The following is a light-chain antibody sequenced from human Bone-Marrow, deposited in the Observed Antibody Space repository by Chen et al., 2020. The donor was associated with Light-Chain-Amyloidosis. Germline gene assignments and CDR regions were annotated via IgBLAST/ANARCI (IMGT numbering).Light chain of an antibody. CDR2: DGT. J-gene: IGLJ3*02. CDR3: CSYDGNSSWV. V-gene: IGLV2-23*01. Sequence: SALTQPASVSGSPGQSITISCTGTSSDVGSYNLVSWYQQHPGEAPKLIIYDGTKRPSGVSNRFSGSKSANTASLTISGLQAEDEADYFCCSYDGNSSWVFGGVTKLTVL. CDR1: SSDVGSYNL.